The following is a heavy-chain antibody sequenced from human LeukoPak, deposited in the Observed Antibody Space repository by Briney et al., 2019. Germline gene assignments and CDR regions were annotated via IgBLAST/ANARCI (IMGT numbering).Heavy chain of an antibody. J-gene: IGHJ5*02. V-gene: IGHV4-34*01. CDR1: GGSFSGYY. CDR3: ARGVLRYYGSGSYPMYWFDP. D-gene: IGHD3-10*01. CDR2: INHSGST. Sequence: SETLSLTCAVYGGSFSGYYWSWIRQPPGKGLEWIGEINHSGSTNYNPSLKSRVTISVDTSKNQFSLKLSSVTAADTAVYYCARGVLRYYGSGSYPMYWFDPWGQGTLVTVSS.